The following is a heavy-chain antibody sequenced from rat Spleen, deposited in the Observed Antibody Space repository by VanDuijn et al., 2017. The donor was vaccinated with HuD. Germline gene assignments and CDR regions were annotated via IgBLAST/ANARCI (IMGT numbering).Heavy chain of an antibody. Sequence: EVQLQESGPGLVKPSQSLSLTCSVTGYSITSNYWGWIRKFPGNRMEWMGYIKYSGNTGYNPSLKSRISITRDTSKNQFFLQLNSVTTEDTATYYCSRYPYGSLRVDVWGQGASVTVSS. CDR2: IKYSGNT. CDR3: SRYPYGSLRVDV. J-gene: IGHJ4*01. D-gene: IGHD1-7*01. CDR1: GYSITSNY. V-gene: IGHV3-1*01.